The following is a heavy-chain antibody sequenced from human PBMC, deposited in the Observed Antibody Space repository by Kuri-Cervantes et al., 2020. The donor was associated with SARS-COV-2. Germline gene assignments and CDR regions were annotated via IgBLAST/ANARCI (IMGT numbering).Heavy chain of an antibody. V-gene: IGHV4-38-2*02. CDR3: ARRYGGHFHAVAAPGPYYFDY. D-gene: IGHD6-19*01. J-gene: IGHJ4*02. CDR2: IYHSGST. Sequence: GSLRLSCTVSGGSISSGYYWGWIRQPPGKGLEWIGSIYHSGSTYYNPSLKSRVTISVDTSKNQFSLKLSSVTAADTAVYYCARRYGGHFHAVAAPGPYYFDYWGQGTLVTVSS. CDR1: GGSISSGYY.